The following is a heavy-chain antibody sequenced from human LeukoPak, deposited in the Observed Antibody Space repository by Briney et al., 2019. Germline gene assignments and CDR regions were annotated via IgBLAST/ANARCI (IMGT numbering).Heavy chain of an antibody. CDR1: GFTFHDYA. CDR3: AKNWWFGVAPNYFDP. V-gene: IGHV3-23*01. D-gene: IGHD3-3*01. J-gene: IGHJ5*02. CDR2: ITASGAGT. Sequence: GGSLRLSCAASGFTFHDYAMTWVRQAPGKGLEWVSSITASGAGTYYADSVKGRFTISRDNFKDTLYLQLNSLRAEDTAKYYCAKNWWFGVAPNYFDPWGQGTLVTVSS.